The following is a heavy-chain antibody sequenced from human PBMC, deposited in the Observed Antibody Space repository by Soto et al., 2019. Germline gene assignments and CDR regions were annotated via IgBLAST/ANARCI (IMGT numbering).Heavy chain of an antibody. V-gene: IGHV1-69*08. CDR2: IIPILGIA. CDR3: ARDPTYYYDSSGFRT. Sequence: QVQLVQSGAEVKKPGSSVKVSCKASGGTFSSYTISWVRQAPGQGLEWMGRIIPILGIANYAQKSQGRVTITADKSTSTAYMELSSLRSEDTAVYYCARDPTYYYDSSGFRTWGQGTLVTVSS. CDR1: GGTFSSYT. D-gene: IGHD3-22*01. J-gene: IGHJ5*02.